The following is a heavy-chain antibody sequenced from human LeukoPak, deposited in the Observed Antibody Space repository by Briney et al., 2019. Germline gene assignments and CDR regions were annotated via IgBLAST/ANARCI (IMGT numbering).Heavy chain of an antibody. CDR2: ISSSSSYI. J-gene: IGHJ4*02. CDR1: GFTFSSYS. V-gene: IGHV3-21*01. D-gene: IGHD3-3*01. CDR3: ARDRYYDFWSGSPFDY. Sequence: PGGSLRLSCAASGFTFSSYSMNWVRQAPGKGLEWVSSISSSSSYIYYADSVKGRFTISRDNAKNSLYLQMNSLRAGDTAVYYCARDRYYDFWSGSPFDYWGQGTLVTVSS.